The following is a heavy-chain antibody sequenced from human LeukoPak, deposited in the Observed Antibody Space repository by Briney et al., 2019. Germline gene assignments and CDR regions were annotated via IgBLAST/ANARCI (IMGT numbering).Heavy chain of an antibody. Sequence: GASVTVSCTASGYTFTGYYMHWVRQAPGQGLEWMGWINPNSGGTNYAQKFQGRVTMTRDTSISTAYMELSRLRSDDTAVYYCARVITRYCSSTSCSTNWFDPWGQGTLVTVSS. CDR2: INPNSGGT. CDR3: ARVITRYCSSTSCSTNWFDP. CDR1: GYTFTGYY. J-gene: IGHJ5*02. V-gene: IGHV1-2*02. D-gene: IGHD2-2*02.